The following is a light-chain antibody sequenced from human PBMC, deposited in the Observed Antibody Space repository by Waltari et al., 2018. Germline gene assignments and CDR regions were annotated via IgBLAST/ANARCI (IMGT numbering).Light chain of an antibody. CDR2: NSN. CDR3: ATWDDTLNGHWV. CDR1: SPSTARKT. V-gene: IGLV1-44*01. Sequence: QSVLTQPPSASGTPGQSVTISCSGSSPSTARKTEHWYQQLPETAPKPLTYNSNERPSGVPDRFAGSKSGTSASLAISGLQSEDEADYYCATWDDTLNGHWVFGGGTKLTVL. J-gene: IGLJ3*02.